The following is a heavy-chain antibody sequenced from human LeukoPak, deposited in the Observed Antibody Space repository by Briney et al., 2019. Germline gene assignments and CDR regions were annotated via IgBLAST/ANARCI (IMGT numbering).Heavy chain of an antibody. V-gene: IGHV1-18*01. CDR1: GYTFTSYG. J-gene: IGHJ5*02. Sequence: ASVKVSCKASGYTFTSYGISWVRQAPGQGLEWMGWISAYNGNTNYAQKLQGRVTMTTDTSTSTAYMELRSLRSDDTAVYYCARPYCTNGVCYTSWFDPWGQGTLVTVSS. CDR3: ARPYCTNGVCYTSWFDP. CDR2: ISAYNGNT. D-gene: IGHD2-8*01.